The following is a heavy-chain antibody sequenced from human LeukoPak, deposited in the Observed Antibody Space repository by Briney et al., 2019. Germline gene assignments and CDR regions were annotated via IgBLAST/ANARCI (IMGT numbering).Heavy chain of an antibody. J-gene: IGHJ4*02. Sequence: GGSLRLPCAASGYTFSAYWMHWVRQAPGKGLVWVSRINKDGSTVTYTDSVKGRFTISRDNAQNTLSLEMKSLRVDDTAVYYCVRGGPSGSGDYWGQGTLVTVSA. CDR3: VRGGPSGSGDY. CDR1: GYTFSAYW. V-gene: IGHV3-74*01. D-gene: IGHD3-10*01. CDR2: INKDGSTV.